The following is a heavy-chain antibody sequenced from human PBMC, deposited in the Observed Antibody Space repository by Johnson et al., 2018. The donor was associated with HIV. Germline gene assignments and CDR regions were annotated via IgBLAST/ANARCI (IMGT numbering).Heavy chain of an antibody. V-gene: IGHV3-9*01. CDR3: ARVYSNYEGAAASYPFDI. CDR2: LTWNSDTL. J-gene: IGHJ3*02. Sequence: VQLVESGGGLVQPGGSLRLSCAASGFTFDDFAMHWVRLVPGKGLEWVSGLTWNSDTLGYGDSVKGRFSISRDNAKNSLYLQMNSLRPEDTAIYYCARVYSNYEGAAASYPFDIWGQGTMVTVSS. D-gene: IGHD4-11*01. CDR1: GFTFDDFA.